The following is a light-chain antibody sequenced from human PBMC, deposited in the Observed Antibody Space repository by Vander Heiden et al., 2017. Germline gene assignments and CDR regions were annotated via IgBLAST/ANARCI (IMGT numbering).Light chain of an antibody. J-gene: IGLJ2*01. V-gene: IGLV1-40*01. CDR1: SSNIEAGYD. CDR3: QSFDSGLRAVT. Sequence: QSALMQPPSVSGAPGQRVTLSCTGNSSNIEAGYDVQWYQQVAGAAPRLLVYDNGNRPSGVPDRFSGSKSGTSASLAITGLQAEDEADYYCQSFDSGLRAVTFGGGTTLTV. CDR2: DNG.